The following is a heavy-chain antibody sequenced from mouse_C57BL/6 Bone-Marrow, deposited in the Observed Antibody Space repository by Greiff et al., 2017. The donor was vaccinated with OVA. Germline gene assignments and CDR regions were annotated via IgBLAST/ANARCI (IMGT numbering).Heavy chain of an antibody. CDR1: GFTFSDYY. CDR3: ARAGDYYGSSYGYYAMDY. Sequence: EVKLEASEGGLVQPGSSMKLSCTASGFTFSDYYMAWVRPVPEKGLEWVANINYDGSSTYYLDSLKSRFIISSDNAKNILYLQMSSLKSEDTATYYCARAGDYYGSSYGYYAMDYWGQGTSVTVSS. D-gene: IGHD1-1*01. V-gene: IGHV5-16*01. CDR2: INYDGSST. J-gene: IGHJ4*01.